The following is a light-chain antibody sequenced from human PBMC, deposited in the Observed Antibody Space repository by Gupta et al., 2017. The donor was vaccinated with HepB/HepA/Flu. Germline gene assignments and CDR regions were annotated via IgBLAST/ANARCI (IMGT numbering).Light chain of an antibody. CDR3: VGWDDRRSGYV. CDR1: SPTLGHDI. V-gene: IGLV1-47*02. J-gene: IGLJ1*01. CDR2: NDN. Sequence: QPVLTPPPSASGPPGQRVTISCSGSSPTLGHDIASWSHQLAGTAPKLLNYNDNQRPSGVPDRFSGSKSATTASVAISGRRSEEEADYYCVGWDDRRSGYVFGAGTKVTVL.